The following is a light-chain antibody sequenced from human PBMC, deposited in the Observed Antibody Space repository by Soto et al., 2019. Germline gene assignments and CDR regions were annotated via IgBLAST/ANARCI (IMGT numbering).Light chain of an antibody. CDR2: DAS. CDR1: QSVPSSY. Sequence: IVLTQSPGTLSLSPGDRATLSCRASQSVPSSYLAWYQQRPGQAPRLLIYDASSRATGIPDRFSGSESGTDFTLTISSREPEDFAVYYCQQYAWSPLTFGQGTRLEIK. J-gene: IGKJ5*01. V-gene: IGKV3-20*01. CDR3: QQYAWSPLT.